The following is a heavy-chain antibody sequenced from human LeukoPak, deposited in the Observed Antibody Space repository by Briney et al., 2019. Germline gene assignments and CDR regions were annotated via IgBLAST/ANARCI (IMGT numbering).Heavy chain of an antibody. CDR1: GFTFSSYG. CDR3: AKDRRYYYGSGSYYSSWFDP. J-gene: IGHJ5*02. Sequence: PGRSLRLSCAASGFTFSSYGMHWVRQAPGKGLEWVAFIRYDGSNKYYADSVKGRFTISRDNSKNTLYLQMNSLRAEDTAVYYCAKDRRYYYGSGSYYSSWFDPWGQGTLVTVSS. V-gene: IGHV3-30*02. D-gene: IGHD3-10*01. CDR2: IRYDGSNK.